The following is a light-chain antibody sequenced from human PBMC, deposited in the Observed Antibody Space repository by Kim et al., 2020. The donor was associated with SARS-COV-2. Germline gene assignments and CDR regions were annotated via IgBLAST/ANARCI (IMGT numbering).Light chain of an antibody. Sequence: QSALTQPASVSGSPGQSITISCTGTSSDVEIYNLVSWYQQHPGKATKLMIYEVSKRPSGVSNRFSGSKSGNTASLTISGLQAEDEADYHCCSYAGSSTLVFGGGTQLTVL. CDR2: EVS. V-gene: IGLV2-23*02. CDR3: CSYAGSSTLV. J-gene: IGLJ2*01. CDR1: SSDVEIYNL.